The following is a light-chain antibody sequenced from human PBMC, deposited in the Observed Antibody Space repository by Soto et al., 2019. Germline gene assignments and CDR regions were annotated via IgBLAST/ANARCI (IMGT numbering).Light chain of an antibody. CDR3: QQHTNWPPWT. Sequence: EIMMTQSPATLSVSPGERVTLSCRASQSVSSSLAWHQQKTGQAPRLLIYGASTRATGIPARFSGSGSGTEFTLTISSLQPEDFAVYYCQQHTNWPPWTFGQGTKVEIK. CDR2: GAS. CDR1: QSVSSS. J-gene: IGKJ1*01. V-gene: IGKV3D-15*01.